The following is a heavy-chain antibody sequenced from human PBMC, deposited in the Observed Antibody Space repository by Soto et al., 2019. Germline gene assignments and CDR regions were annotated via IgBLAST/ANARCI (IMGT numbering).Heavy chain of an antibody. CDR2: ISGSGSTT. CDR3: AKEPGLVWGDFQH. Sequence: EVQLLESGGGLVQPGGSLRLSCAASGFTFSSYVMSWVRQAPGKGLEWVSAISGSGSTTYYADSLKGPFTISRDNSKNTLYLQMNSLRADDTAVYYCAKEPGLVWGDFQHWGQGTLVTVSS. CDR1: GFTFSSYV. J-gene: IGHJ1*01. D-gene: IGHD3-16*01. V-gene: IGHV3-23*01.